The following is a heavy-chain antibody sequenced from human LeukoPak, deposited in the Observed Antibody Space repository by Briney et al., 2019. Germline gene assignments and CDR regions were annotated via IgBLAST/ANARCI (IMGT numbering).Heavy chain of an antibody. Sequence: PGGSLRLSCAASGFAFNTYSMNWVRQAPGKGLEWVSSISSSSAYIYYADSMKGRFTISRDNAKNSLYLQMNSLRAEDTAVYYCARNQWELPLPFDYWGQGTLVTVSS. CDR1: GFAFNTYS. J-gene: IGHJ4*02. V-gene: IGHV3-21*01. CDR2: ISSSSAYI. CDR3: ARNQWELPLPFDY. D-gene: IGHD1-26*01.